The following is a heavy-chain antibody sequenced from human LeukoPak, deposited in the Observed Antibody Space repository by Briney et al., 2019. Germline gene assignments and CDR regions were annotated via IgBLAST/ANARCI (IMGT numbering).Heavy chain of an antibody. D-gene: IGHD3-10*01. Sequence: GGSLRLSCAASGFTFDDYGMHWVRQAPGKGLEWVSGISWNSGSIDYADSVRGRFTISRDNAKNSLYLQMNSLRPEDTALYYCAKANTPDYYASGTTHYYYYYYMDVWGKGTTVTVSS. CDR1: GFTFDDYG. CDR2: ISWNSGSI. V-gene: IGHV3-9*01. J-gene: IGHJ6*03. CDR3: AKANTPDYYASGTTHYYYYYYMDV.